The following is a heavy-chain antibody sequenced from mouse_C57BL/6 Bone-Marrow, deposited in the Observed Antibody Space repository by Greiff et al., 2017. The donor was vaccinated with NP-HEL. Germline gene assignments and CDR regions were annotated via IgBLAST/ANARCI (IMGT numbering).Heavy chain of an antibody. CDR3: ARYGNDGGNYFDY. V-gene: IGHV2-2*01. CDR1: GFSLTSYG. J-gene: IGHJ2*01. Sequence: VQGVESGPGLVQPSQSLSITCTVSGFSLTSYGVHWVRQSPGKGLEWLGVIWSGGSTDYNAAFISRLSISKDNSKSQVFFKMNSLQADDTAIYYCARYGNDGGNYFDYWGQGTTLTVSS. D-gene: IGHD2-10*02. CDR2: IWSGGST.